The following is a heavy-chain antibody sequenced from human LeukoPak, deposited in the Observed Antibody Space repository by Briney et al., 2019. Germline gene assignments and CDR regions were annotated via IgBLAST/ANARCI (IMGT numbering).Heavy chain of an antibody. CDR2: IIPIFGTA. J-gene: IGHJ4*02. D-gene: IGHD4-11*01. V-gene: IGHV1-69*13. CDR1: GGTFSSYA. CDR3: ARGNSLNDYSNDY. Sequence: SVKVSCKASGGTFSSYAISWVRQAPGQGLEWMGGIIPIFGTANYAQKFQGRVTITADESTSTAYMELGSLRSEDTAVYYCARGNSLNDYSNDYWGQGTLVTVSS.